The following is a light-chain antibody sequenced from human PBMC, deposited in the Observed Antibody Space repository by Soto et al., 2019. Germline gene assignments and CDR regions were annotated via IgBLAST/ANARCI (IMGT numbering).Light chain of an antibody. CDR2: GAS. V-gene: IGKV3-15*01. CDR1: QSIKAH. J-gene: IGKJ1*01. CDR3: QQYNTWLWT. Sequence: EVVMTQSPATLSVSPGERVTLSCRASQSIKAHVAWYQQKPGQALRLLIHGASTRATGIPARFSGSGFGTEFILTSSSLQSEDFAVYYCQQYNTWLWTFGQGTKVEIQ.